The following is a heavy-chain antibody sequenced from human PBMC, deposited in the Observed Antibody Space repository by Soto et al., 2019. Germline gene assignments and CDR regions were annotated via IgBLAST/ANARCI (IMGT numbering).Heavy chain of an antibody. CDR1: GFTFSRSR. J-gene: IGHJ4*02. CDR3: ATLGGKLPQRDY. Sequence: EVQLVESGGGLVQPGGSLRLSCVASGFTFSRSRVHWVRQAPGKGLVWVSRINSDGSGTNYAASVKGRFTISRDNTKNTLYLQMNSLRAEDTALYYCATLGGKLPQRDYWGQGTLVTVSS. D-gene: IGHD3-16*01. V-gene: IGHV3-74*01. CDR2: INSDGSGT.